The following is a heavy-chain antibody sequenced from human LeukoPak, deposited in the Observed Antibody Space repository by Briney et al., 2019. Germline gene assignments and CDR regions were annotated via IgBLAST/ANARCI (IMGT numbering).Heavy chain of an antibody. CDR2: INHSGST. CDR3: ARGVIRPAGFDAFDI. CDR1: GGSFSGYY. V-gene: IGHV4-34*01. D-gene: IGHD3-10*01. J-gene: IGHJ3*02. Sequence: SETLSLTCAVYGGSFSGYYWSWIRQPPGKGLEWIGEINHSGSTNYNPSLKSRVTISVDTSKNQFSLKLSSVTAADTAVYYCARGVIRPAGFDAFDIWGQGTMVTVSS.